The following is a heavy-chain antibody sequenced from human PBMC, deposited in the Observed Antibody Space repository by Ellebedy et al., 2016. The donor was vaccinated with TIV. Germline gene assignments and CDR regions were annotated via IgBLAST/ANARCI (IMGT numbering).Heavy chain of an antibody. CDR1: GYRLTDAS. V-gene: IGHV1-24*01. D-gene: IGHD2-15*01. CDR2: FDPEGGKK. CDR3: ARVPCSYSGCQGYGMDV. J-gene: IGHJ6*02. Sequence: ASVKVSXXVSGYRLTDASTHWVRQAPGKGLEWMGGFDPEGGKKISAQKFQGRLTVTEDETTDTVYMELSGLRAEDTAVYYCARVPCSYSGCQGYGMDVWGQGTTVTVS.